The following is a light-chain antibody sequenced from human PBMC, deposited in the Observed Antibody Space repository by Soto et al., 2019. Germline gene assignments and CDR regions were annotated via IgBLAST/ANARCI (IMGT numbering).Light chain of an antibody. CDR2: GAS. V-gene: IGKV1-9*01. CDR1: QGISSY. Sequence: DLQLTQSPSFLSASVGDRVTITCRASQGISSYLGWYQQKPGKAPQLLIYGASTLQSGVPSRFSGSGSGTEFTLTISSLQPEDYATYYCQHRVSYSTVGQGTRLEIK. CDR3: QHRVSYST. J-gene: IGKJ5*01.